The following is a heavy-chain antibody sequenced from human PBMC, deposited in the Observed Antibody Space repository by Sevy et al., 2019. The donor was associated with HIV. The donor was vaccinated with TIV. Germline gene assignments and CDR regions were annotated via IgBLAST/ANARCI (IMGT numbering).Heavy chain of an antibody. Sequence: SDTLSLTCSVSGGSITSGFYSWTWIRQPAGKGLEWIGHLYTSGSTNYNSSLKSRVTVSVDTSKNQFSLKLDSVTAADTAVYYCARDRRNDYNGPAHDLDVWGKGTTVTVSS. CDR1: GGSITSGFYS. CDR3: ARDRRNDYNGPAHDLDV. J-gene: IGHJ6*04. CDR2: LYTSGST. V-gene: IGHV4-61*09. D-gene: IGHD4-4*01.